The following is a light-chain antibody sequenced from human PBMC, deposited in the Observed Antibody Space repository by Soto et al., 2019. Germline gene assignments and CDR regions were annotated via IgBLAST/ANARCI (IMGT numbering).Light chain of an antibody. CDR1: RAINIY. CDR2: TIS. V-gene: IGKV1-39*01. J-gene: IGKJ5*01. Sequence: DVQMTQSPSSLSASVGDRVSITCRTSRAINIYLNWFQQKPGEAPNLLIYTISTLQSGVPSRCSGSGSGTHFTLTISNLQPEESATYYCQQGNETPFTFGQGTRLEI. CDR3: QQGNETPFT.